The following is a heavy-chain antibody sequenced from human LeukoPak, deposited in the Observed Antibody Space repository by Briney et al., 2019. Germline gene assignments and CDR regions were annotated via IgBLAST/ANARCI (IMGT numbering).Heavy chain of an antibody. CDR1: GFTVSSNY. D-gene: IGHD6-19*01. Sequence: PGGSLRPSCAASGFTVSSNYMSWVRQAPGKGLEWVSVIYSGGSTYYADSVKGRFTISRDNSKNTLYLQMSSLRAEDTAVYYCARGSSGWSYYYYGMDVWGQGTTVTVSS. J-gene: IGHJ6*02. V-gene: IGHV3-66*01. CDR2: IYSGGST. CDR3: ARGSSGWSYYYYGMDV.